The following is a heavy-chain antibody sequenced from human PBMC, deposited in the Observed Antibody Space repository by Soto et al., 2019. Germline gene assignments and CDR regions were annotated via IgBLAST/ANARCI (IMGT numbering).Heavy chain of an antibody. D-gene: IGHD6-13*01. V-gene: IGHV3-23*01. Sequence: GSVRRSYEACGLTVDDYGRHWVRQATGKGLEWVSGISWNSGSTYYADSVKGRFTISRDNSKNTLYLQMNSLRAEDTAVYYCAKGGAAAGRPTNYYYYGMDVWGQGTTVTV. CDR2: ISWNSGST. CDR1: GLTVDDYG. CDR3: AKGGAAAGRPTNYYYYGMDV. J-gene: IGHJ6*02.